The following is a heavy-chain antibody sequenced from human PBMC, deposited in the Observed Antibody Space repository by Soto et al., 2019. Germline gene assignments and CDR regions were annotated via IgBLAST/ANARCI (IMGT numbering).Heavy chain of an antibody. CDR3: ATGGYCSDTTCYNFFDY. CDR2: IYPGDSDT. D-gene: IGHD2-2*02. V-gene: IGHV5-51*01. J-gene: IGHJ4*02. Sequence: PGESLKISCQGSGYSFTTYWIGWVRQMPGKGLEWMGIIYPGDSDTRYSPSFQGQVTISADKSTSTAYLQWSSLKASDTAIYYCATGGYCSDTTCYNFFDYWGQGTLVTVSS. CDR1: GYSFTTYW.